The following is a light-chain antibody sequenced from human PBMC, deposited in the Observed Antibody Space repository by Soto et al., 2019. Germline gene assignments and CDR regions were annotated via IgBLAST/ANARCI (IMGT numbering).Light chain of an antibody. CDR3: QHANNFPRT. CDR2: GAS. J-gene: IGKJ4*01. V-gene: IGKV1-12*01. Sequence: DIPMTQSPSFVSASVGDRVTITCRASQGINKWLAWYQQKPGKAPKLLIYGASSLQSGVPSRFSGSGSGTDFTLTINSLQPEDFATYYCQHANNFPRTFGGGTKVEIK. CDR1: QGINKW.